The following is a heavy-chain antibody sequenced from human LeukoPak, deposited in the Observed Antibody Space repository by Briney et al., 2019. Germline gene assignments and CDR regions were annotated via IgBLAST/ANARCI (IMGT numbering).Heavy chain of an antibody. CDR1: GFTFSSYA. J-gene: IGHJ4*02. CDR3: AKEITGEPLYYFDY. D-gene: IGHD7-27*01. Sequence: PPGGSLRLSCAASGFTFSSYAMHWVRQAPGKGLEWVSAISGSGGSTYYADSVKGRFTISRDNSKNTLYLQMNSLRAEDTAVYYCAKEITGEPLYYFDYWGQGTLVTVSS. CDR2: ISGSGGST. V-gene: IGHV3-23*01.